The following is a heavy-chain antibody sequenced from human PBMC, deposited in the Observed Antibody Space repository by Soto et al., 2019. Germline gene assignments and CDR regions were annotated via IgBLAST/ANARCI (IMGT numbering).Heavy chain of an antibody. J-gene: IGHJ6*03. V-gene: IGHV3-66*01. CDR2: ISSGGST. Sequence: EVQLVESGGGLVQPGGSLRLSCAASGFTVSSNYMSWVRQAPGKGLEWVSVISSGGSTYYADSVKGRFTISRDNSKNTLYLQMNSLRAEDTAVYYCARVGTAMVTYYYYCYMDVWGKGTTVTVSS. CDR1: GFTVSSNY. CDR3: ARVGTAMVTYYYYCYMDV. D-gene: IGHD5-18*01.